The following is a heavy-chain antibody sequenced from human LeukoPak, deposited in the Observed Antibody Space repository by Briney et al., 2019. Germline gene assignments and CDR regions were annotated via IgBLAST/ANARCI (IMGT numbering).Heavy chain of an antibody. Sequence: GGSLRLSCAASGFTFSSYSMNWVRQAPGKGLEWVSYISSSISTKYYADSVKDRFTISRDNAKNSLYLQMNSLGDEDTAVYYCARDQYSGHWFYAFDIWGQGTMVTVSS. J-gene: IGHJ3*02. CDR3: ARDQYSGHWFYAFDI. D-gene: IGHD6-19*01. CDR2: ISSSISTK. CDR1: GFTFSSYS. V-gene: IGHV3-48*02.